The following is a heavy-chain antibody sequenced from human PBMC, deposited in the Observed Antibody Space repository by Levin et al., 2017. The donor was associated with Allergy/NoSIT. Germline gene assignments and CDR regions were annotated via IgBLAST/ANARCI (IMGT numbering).Heavy chain of an antibody. CDR2: ITHSGST. Sequence: SQTLSLTCAIYGGSFRGYYWSWIRQPPGKGLEWIGEITHSGSTNYNPSLQSRVTISIDTSKNQFSLKLRSVTAADTAVYYCASSGRHYCSNTSCDWLPSWFDPWGQGALVTVSS. CDR1: GGSFRGYY. D-gene: IGHD2-2*01. J-gene: IGHJ5*02. V-gene: IGHV4-34*01. CDR3: ASSGRHYCSNTSCDWLPSWFDP.